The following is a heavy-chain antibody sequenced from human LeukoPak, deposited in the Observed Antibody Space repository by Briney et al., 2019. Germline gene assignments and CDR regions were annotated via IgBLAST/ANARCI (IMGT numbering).Heavy chain of an antibody. D-gene: IGHD3-9*01. J-gene: IGHJ5*02. Sequence: GASVKVSCKASGYTFTTLDINWVRQATGQGLEWMGWINPNSGNRGYAQKFQGRVTITRDTSISTAYMELSSLRSEDTAVYYCASSRYFDWLPLFDPWGQGTLVTVSS. V-gene: IGHV1-8*03. CDR1: GYTFTTLD. CDR2: INPNSGNR. CDR3: ASSRYFDWLPLFDP.